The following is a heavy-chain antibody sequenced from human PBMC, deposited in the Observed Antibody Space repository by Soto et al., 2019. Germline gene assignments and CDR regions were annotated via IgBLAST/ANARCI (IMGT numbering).Heavy chain of an antibody. V-gene: IGHV3-74*01. Sequence: GGSLRLSCAASGFTFSSYWMHWVRQAPGKGLVWVSRINSDGSSTSYADSVKGRFTISRDNAKNTLYLQMSSLRAEDTAVYYCVRGRSTYYYDSSGYWFDSWGQGTLVTVSS. CDR2: INSDGSST. CDR3: VRGRSTYYYDSSGYWFDS. D-gene: IGHD3-22*01. J-gene: IGHJ5*01. CDR1: GFTFSSYW.